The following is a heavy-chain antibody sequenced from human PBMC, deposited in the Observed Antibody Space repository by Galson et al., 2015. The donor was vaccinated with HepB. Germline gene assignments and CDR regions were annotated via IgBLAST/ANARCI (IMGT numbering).Heavy chain of an antibody. Sequence: SLRLSCAASGFTFDDYAMHWVRQAPGKGLEWVSGISWNSGSIGYADSVKGRFTISRDNAKNSLYLQMNSLRAEDTALYYCAKDIWGSYFGFDWVAFDIWGQGTMVTVSS. CDR2: ISWNSGSI. CDR1: GFTFDDYA. D-gene: IGHD1-26*01. V-gene: IGHV3-9*01. J-gene: IGHJ3*02. CDR3: AKDIWGSYFGFDWVAFDI.